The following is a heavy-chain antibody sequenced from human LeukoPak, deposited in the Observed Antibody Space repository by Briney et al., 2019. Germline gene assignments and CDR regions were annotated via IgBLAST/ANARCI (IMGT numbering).Heavy chain of an antibody. CDR3: ARDQAGRSGYDYRNGWFDP. V-gene: IGHV1-18*01. D-gene: IGHD5-12*01. J-gene: IGHJ5*02. CDR1: GYTFTSYG. CDR2: ISAYNGNT. Sequence: ASVKVSCKASGYTFTSYGISWVRQAPGQGLEWMGWISAYNGNTNYAQKLQGRVTMTTDTSTSTAYMELRSLRSDDTAVYYCARDQAGRSGYDYRNGWFDPWGQGTLVTVSS.